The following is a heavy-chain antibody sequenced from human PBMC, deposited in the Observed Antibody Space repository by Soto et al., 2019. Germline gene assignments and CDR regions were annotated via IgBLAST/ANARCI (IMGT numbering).Heavy chain of an antibody. J-gene: IGHJ4*02. CDR1: GGSFSGYY. Sequence: QVQLQQWGAGLLKPSETLSLTCAVYGGSFSGYYWSWIRQPPGKGLEWIGEINHSGSTNYNPSLKSRVTISVDTSKNQFSLKLSSVTAADTAVYYCARARIAVAGSPFDYWGQGTLVTVSS. V-gene: IGHV4-34*01. D-gene: IGHD6-19*01. CDR2: INHSGST. CDR3: ARARIAVAGSPFDY.